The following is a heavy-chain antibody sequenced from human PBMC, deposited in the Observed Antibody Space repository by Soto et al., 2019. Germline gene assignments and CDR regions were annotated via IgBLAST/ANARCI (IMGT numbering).Heavy chain of an antibody. Sequence: PGGSLRLSCAASGFTFSSYAMSWVRQAPGKGLEWVSAISGSGGSTYYADSVKGRFTISRDNSKNTLYLQMSSLRAEDTAVYYCAKQPPPLSGWYSEDFDYWGQGTLVTVSS. CDR3: AKQPPPLSGWYSEDFDY. CDR1: GFTFSSYA. D-gene: IGHD6-19*01. V-gene: IGHV3-23*01. J-gene: IGHJ4*02. CDR2: ISGSGGST.